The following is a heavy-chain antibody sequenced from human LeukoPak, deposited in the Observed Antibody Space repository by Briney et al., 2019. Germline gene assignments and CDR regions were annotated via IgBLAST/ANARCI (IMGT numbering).Heavy chain of an antibody. CDR3: ARDPRNRGPNWFDP. CDR2: IVPIFGTA. J-gene: IGHJ5*02. Sequence: ASVKVSCKASGGTFSSYAISWVRQAPGQGLEWMGGIVPIFGTANYAQKFQGRVTITADESTSTAYMELSSLRSEDTAVYYCARDPRNRGPNWFDPWGQGTLVTVYS. V-gene: IGHV1-69*01. D-gene: IGHD1-14*01. CDR1: GGTFSSYA.